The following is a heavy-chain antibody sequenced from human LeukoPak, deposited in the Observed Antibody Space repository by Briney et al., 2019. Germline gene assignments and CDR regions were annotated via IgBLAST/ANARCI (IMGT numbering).Heavy chain of an antibody. CDR2: INTNTGNP. CDR3: ARDFLGGMVRGVISGWFDP. V-gene: IGHV7-4-1*02. Sequence: ASVKVSCKASGYTFTSYAMNWVRQAPGQGLEWMGWINTNTGNPTYAQGFTGRFVFSLDTSVSTAYLQISSLKAEDTAVYYCARDFLGGMVRGVISGWFDPWGQGTLVTVSS. J-gene: IGHJ5*02. CDR1: GYTFTSYA. D-gene: IGHD3-10*01.